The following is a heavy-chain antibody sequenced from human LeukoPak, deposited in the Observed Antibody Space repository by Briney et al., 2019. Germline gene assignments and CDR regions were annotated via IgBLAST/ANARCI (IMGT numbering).Heavy chain of an antibody. J-gene: IGHJ4*02. D-gene: IGHD2-2*01. CDR2: ISSSSSYI. V-gene: IGHV3-21*01. CDR1: GFTVSSNY. Sequence: GGSLRLSCAASGFTVSSNYMSWVRQAPGKGLEWVSSISSSSSYIYYADSVKGRFTISRDNAKNSLYLQVNSLRAEDTAVYYCARVVVVPAAIQVDYWGQGTLVTVSS. CDR3: ARVVVVPAAIQVDY.